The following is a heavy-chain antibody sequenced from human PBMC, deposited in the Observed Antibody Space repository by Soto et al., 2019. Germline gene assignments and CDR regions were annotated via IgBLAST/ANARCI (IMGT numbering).Heavy chain of an antibody. Sequence: QVQLVESGGGVVQPGRSLRLSCAASGFTFSSYGMHWVRQAPGKGLEWVAVISYDGSNKYYADSVKGRFTISRDNSKNTLYLQMNSLRAEDTAVYYCAKAYSNYDYVWGSYDDYWGQGTLVTVSS. D-gene: IGHD3-16*01. CDR1: GFTFSSYG. CDR2: ISYDGSNK. J-gene: IGHJ4*02. CDR3: AKAYSNYDYVWGSYDDY. V-gene: IGHV3-30*18.